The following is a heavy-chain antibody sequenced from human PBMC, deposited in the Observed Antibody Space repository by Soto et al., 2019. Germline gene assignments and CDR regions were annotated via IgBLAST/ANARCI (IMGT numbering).Heavy chain of an antibody. Sequence: SETLSLTCTVSGGSISSGGYYWSWIRQHPGKGLEWIGYIYYSGSTYYNPSLKSRVTISVDTSKNQFSLKLSSVTAADTAVYYCARVIERGQLVAEKRFDYWGQGTLVTVS. V-gene: IGHV4-31*03. CDR2: IYYSGST. CDR1: GGSISSGGYY. D-gene: IGHD6-13*01. J-gene: IGHJ4*02. CDR3: ARVIERGQLVAEKRFDY.